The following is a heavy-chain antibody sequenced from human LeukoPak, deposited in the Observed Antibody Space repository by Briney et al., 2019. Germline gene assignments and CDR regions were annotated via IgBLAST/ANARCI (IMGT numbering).Heavy chain of an antibody. CDR1: GFTFSSYS. CDR2: ISSSSSYI. CDR3: ARDVADLYSSSSKDY. D-gene: IGHD6-6*01. Sequence: PGGSLRLSCAASGFTFSSYSMNWVRQAPGKGLEWVSSISSSSSYIYYADSVKGRFTISRDNAKNSLYLQMNSLRAEDTAVYYCARDVADLYSSSSKDYWGQGTLVTVSS. J-gene: IGHJ4*02. V-gene: IGHV3-21*01.